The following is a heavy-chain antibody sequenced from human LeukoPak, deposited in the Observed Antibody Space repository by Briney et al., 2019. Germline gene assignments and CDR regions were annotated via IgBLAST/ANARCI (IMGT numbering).Heavy chain of an antibody. V-gene: IGHV4-34*01. J-gene: IGHJ4*02. Sequence: SETLSLTCAVYGGSFSAYYWSWIRQPPGKGLEWIGEINHSGSTYYSPSLKSRVTISVDTSKNQFALKLSSVTAADTAVYYCARRRYDASGFYPSRGRYFDYWGQGTLVTVSS. CDR3: ARRRYDASGFYPSRGRYFDY. D-gene: IGHD3-22*01. CDR2: INHSGST. CDR1: GGSFSAYY.